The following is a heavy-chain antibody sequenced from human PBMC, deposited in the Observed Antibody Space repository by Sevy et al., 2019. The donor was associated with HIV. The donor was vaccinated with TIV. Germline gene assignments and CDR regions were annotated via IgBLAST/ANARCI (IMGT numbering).Heavy chain of an antibody. CDR1: GFTFSSYA. CDR3: AKEVSEHSYSDY. V-gene: IGHV3-23*01. CDR2: IGGSADYT. J-gene: IGHJ4*02. D-gene: IGHD3-10*01. Sequence: GGSLRLSCVTSGFTFSSYAMSWVRQTPGKGLEWVLAIGGSADYTYYADSVKGRFTISRDNSKNTLYLQMNGLRAEDTAVYYSAKEVSEHSYSDYWGQGTLVTVSS.